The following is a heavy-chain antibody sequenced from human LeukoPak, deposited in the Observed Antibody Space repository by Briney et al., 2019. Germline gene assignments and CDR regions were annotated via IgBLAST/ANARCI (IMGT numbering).Heavy chain of an antibody. CDR3: ARHPGYYDSSGYYTETFDY. D-gene: IGHD3-22*01. Sequence: SETLSLTCTVSGGSISSSSYSWGWTRQPPGKGLEWIGSIYYSGSTYYNPSLKSRVTISVDTSKNQFSLKLSSVTAADTAVYYCARHPGYYDSSGYYTETFDYWGQGTLVTVSS. J-gene: IGHJ4*02. V-gene: IGHV4-39*01. CDR1: GGSISSSSYS. CDR2: IYYSGST.